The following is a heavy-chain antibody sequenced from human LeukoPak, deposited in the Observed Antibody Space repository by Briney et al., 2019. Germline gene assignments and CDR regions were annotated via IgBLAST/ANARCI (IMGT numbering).Heavy chain of an antibody. J-gene: IGHJ4*02. V-gene: IGHV3-64D*06. D-gene: IGHD2-2*01. CDR3: VNGYCSSTSCYAVMDY. Sequence: GGSLRLSCAASGFTFSSHSMTWVRQAPGKGLEYVSAISSNGGSTYYADSVKGRFAISRDNSKNTLYLQMSSLRAEDTAVYYCVNGYCSSTSCYAVMDYWGQGTLVTVSS. CDR1: GFTFSSHS. CDR2: ISSNGGST.